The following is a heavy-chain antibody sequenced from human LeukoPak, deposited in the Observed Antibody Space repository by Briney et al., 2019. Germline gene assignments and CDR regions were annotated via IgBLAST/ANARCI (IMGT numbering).Heavy chain of an antibody. V-gene: IGHV1-2*02. Sequence: GASVKVSCKASGYTFTGYYMHCVRQAPGQGLEWMGRINPNSGGTNYAQKFQGRVTMTRDTSISTAYMELSRLRSDDTAVYYCARDGDIVVVPAASRDYGMDVWGQGTTVTASS. D-gene: IGHD2-2*01. CDR2: INPNSGGT. CDR1: GYTFTGYY. J-gene: IGHJ6*02. CDR3: ARDGDIVVVPAASRDYGMDV.